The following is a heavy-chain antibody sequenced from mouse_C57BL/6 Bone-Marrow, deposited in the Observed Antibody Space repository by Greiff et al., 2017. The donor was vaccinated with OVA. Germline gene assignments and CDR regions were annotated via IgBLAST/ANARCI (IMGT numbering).Heavy chain of an antibody. CDR3: TRGYSNYYAMDY. CDR2: IDPETGGT. V-gene: IGHV1-15*01. J-gene: IGHJ4*01. D-gene: IGHD2-5*01. Sequence: QVQLKESGAELVRPGASVTLSCKASGYTFTDYEMHWVKQTPVHGLEWIGAIDPETGGTAYKQKFKGKAILTADKSSSTAYMELRSLTSEDSAVYYCTRGYSNYYAMDYWGQGTSVTGSS. CDR1: GYTFTDYE.